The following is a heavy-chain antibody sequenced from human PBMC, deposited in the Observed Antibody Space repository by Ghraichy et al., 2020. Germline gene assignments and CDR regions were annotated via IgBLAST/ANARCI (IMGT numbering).Heavy chain of an antibody. CDR3: ASDFSGWSGLHS. J-gene: IGHJ4*02. Sequence: SETLSLTCTVSGASIRSYYWSWIRQPPGKGLEWIGDVYYSGSTNYNPSLKSRVTMSVDTSKTQLSLKLSSVTAADTAVYYCASDFSGWSGLHSWGQGSLVTVSS. D-gene: IGHD6-19*01. CDR1: GASIRSYY. CDR2: VYYSGST. V-gene: IGHV4-59*01.